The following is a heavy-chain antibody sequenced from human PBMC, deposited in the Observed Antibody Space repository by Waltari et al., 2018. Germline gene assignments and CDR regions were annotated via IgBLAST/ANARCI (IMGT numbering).Heavy chain of an antibody. V-gene: IGHV3-30*02. Sequence: QVQLVESGGGVVQPGGSLRLQCCAAGLPFGCSAMQWVREDPGKGLEWVVRVWSDGSRTYYADSVKDRFTISRDNSKNTLSLQMSRLRPEDTALYYCAKVRRSDYFGSGSYPYYDFWGQGTLVSVSS. CDR2: VWSDGSRT. CDR1: GLPFGCSA. D-gene: IGHD3-10*01. J-gene: IGHJ4*02. CDR3: AKVRRSDYFGSGSYPYYDF.